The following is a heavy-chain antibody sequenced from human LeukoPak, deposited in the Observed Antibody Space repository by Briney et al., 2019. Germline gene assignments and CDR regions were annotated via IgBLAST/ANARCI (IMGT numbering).Heavy chain of an antibody. J-gene: IGHJ4*02. CDR3: ARVGGSASEWELLSYDFDY. Sequence: ASVKVSCKASGYTFTSYGISWVRQAPGQGLEWMGWISAYNGNTNHAQKLQGRVTMTTDTSTSTAYMELRSLRSDDTAVYYCARVGGSASEWELLSYDFDYGGQGTLVTVSS. CDR1: GYTFTSYG. CDR2: ISAYNGNT. D-gene: IGHD1-26*01. V-gene: IGHV1-18*01.